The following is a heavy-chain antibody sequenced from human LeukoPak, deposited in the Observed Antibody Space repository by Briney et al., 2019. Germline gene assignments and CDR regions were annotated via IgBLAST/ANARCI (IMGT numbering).Heavy chain of an antibody. CDR3: AKSVIAAAGTDY. V-gene: IGHV3-30*18. D-gene: IGHD6-13*01. J-gene: IGHJ4*02. CDR2: ISYDGSNK. Sequence: GGSLRLSCAASGFTFSSYGMHWVRQAPGKGLEWVAVISYDGSNKYYADSVKGRFTISRDNSKNTLYLQMDRLRAEDTAVYYCAKSVIAAAGTDYWGQGTLVTVSS. CDR1: GFTFSSYG.